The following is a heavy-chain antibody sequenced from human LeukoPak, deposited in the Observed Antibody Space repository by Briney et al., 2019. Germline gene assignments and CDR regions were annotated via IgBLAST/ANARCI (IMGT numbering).Heavy chain of an antibody. D-gene: IGHD5-24*01. CDR3: ARRDGYDAFDI. J-gene: IGHJ3*02. CDR1: GYIFTVYY. Sequence: ASVTVSCKASGYIFTVYYMHWVRQAPGQGLEWMGWINPNSGDTSSAQKFQGRVTITRDTSISTAFMEVSRLRSDDTAVYYCARRDGYDAFDIWGQGTMVTVSS. V-gene: IGHV1-2*02. CDR2: INPNSGDT.